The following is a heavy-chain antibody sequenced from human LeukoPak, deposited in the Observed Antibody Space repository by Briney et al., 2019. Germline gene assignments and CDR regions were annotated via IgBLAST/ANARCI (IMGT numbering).Heavy chain of an antibody. Sequence: KSSETLSLTCTVSGGSISSSSYYWGWIRQPPGKGLEWIGSIYYSGSTYYNPSLKSRVTISVDRSKNQFSLKLSSVTAADTAVYYCARASSEGGLGYWGQGTLVTVSS. CDR1: GGSISSSSYY. V-gene: IGHV4-39*07. J-gene: IGHJ4*02. CDR3: ARASSEGGLGY. CDR2: IYYSGST. D-gene: IGHD2-2*01.